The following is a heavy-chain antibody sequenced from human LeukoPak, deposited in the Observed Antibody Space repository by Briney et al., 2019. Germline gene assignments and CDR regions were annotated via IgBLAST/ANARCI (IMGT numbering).Heavy chain of an antibody. V-gene: IGHV3-48*01. J-gene: IGHJ5*02. CDR2: IGTSSTTI. CDR3: AKTTAPFLTGNNWFDP. CDR1: GFTFSSYT. D-gene: IGHD3-9*01. Sequence: GGSLRLSCAASGFTFSSYTMNWVRQPPGKGLEWVSNIGTSSTTIYYADSVKGRFTISRDNAKNSLYLQMNSLRAEDTAVYYCAKTTAPFLTGNNWFDPWGQGTLVTVSS.